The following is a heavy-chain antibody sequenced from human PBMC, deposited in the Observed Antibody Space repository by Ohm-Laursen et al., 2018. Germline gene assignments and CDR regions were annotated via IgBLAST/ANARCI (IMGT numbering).Heavy chain of an antibody. J-gene: IGHJ4*02. Sequence: PTQTLTLTCTFSGFSLSTSGMCVSWIRQPPGKALEWLARIDWDDDKYYSTSLKTRLTISKDTSKNQVVLTMTNMDPVDTATYYCARTRGEDGDPISYYFDYWGQGTLVTVSS. CDR3: ARTRGEDGDPISYYFDY. CDR1: GFSLSTSGMC. D-gene: IGHD4-17*01. V-gene: IGHV2-70*11. CDR2: IDWDDDK.